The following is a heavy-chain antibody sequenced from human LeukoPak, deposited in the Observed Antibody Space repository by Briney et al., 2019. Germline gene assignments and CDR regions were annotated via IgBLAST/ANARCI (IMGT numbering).Heavy chain of an antibody. CDR3: ATSRTGFDP. CDR2: IYYSGST. CDR1: GGSISSGGYY. J-gene: IGHJ5*02. Sequence: SETLSLTCTVSGGSISSGGYYWSWIRPHPGKGLEWTAYIYYSGSTYYNPSLKSRVTTPVDTSKNQCSLKLSSVTAADTAVYYCATSRTGFDPWGQGTLVTVSS. V-gene: IGHV4-31*03.